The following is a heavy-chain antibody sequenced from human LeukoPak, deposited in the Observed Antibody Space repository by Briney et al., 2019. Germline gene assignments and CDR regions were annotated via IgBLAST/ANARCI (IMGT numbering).Heavy chain of an antibody. D-gene: IGHD6-13*01. CDR3: ARSSRGVAAAGYGMDV. Sequence: ASVKVSCKASGYTFTSYDINWVRQATGQGLEWMGWMNPNSGNTGYAQKFQGRVTMTRNTSISTAYMELSSLRSEDTAVYYCARSSRGVAAAGYGMDVWGQGTTVTVSS. CDR1: GYTFTSYD. V-gene: IGHV1-8*01. J-gene: IGHJ6*02. CDR2: MNPNSGNT.